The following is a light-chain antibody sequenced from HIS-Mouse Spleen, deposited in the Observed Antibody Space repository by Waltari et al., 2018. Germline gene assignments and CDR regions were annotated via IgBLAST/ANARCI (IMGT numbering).Light chain of an antibody. J-gene: IGKJ4*01. CDR2: DAS. CDR1: QSVSSY. CDR3: QQRSNWLT. V-gene: IGKV3-11*01. Sequence: EIGVTQSPAPLSLSPRERAHPSRRASQSVSSYLAWYQQKPGQAPRLLIYDASNRGTGIPARFSGSGSGTDFTLTISSLEPEDFAVYYCQQRSNWLTFGGGTKVEIK.